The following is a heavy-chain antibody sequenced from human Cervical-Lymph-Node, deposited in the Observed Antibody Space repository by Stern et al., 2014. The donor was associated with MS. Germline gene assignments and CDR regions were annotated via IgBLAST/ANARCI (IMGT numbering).Heavy chain of an antibody. J-gene: IGHJ5*02. CDR3: ARATDL. Sequence: QVQLQESGPGLLRPSETLSLTCNVSGASITSHFWSWIRQPPGKGLEWIGYIYYRGTTNYNASLKGRVAISINTSKTQFSLRLSSVTAADPAVYYCARATDLWGQGILVTVSS. CDR2: IYYRGTT. CDR1: GASITSHF. V-gene: IGHV4-59*11.